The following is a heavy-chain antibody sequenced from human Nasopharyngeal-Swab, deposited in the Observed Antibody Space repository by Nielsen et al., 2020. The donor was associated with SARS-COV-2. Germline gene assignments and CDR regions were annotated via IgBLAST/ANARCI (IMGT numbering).Heavy chain of an antibody. CDR3: ARRGVVVRGGYYFDY. J-gene: IGHJ4*02. CDR2: IYYSGST. V-gene: IGHV4-39*01. D-gene: IGHD2-15*01. Sequence: WIRRPPGEGLEWIGSIYYSGSTYYNPSLKSRFTISVDTSKNQFSLKLSSVTAADTAVYYCARRGVVVRGGYYFDYWGQGTLVTVSS.